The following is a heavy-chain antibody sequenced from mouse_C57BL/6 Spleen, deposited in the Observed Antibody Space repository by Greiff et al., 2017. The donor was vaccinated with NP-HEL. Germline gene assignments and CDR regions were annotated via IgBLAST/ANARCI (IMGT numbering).Heavy chain of an antibody. V-gene: IGHV14-3*01. CDR1: GFNIKNTY. CDR3: ARKIYYEGYYFDY. J-gene: IGHJ2*01. CDR2: IDPANGNT. Sequence: VQLQQSVAELVRPGASVMLSCTASGFNIKNTYMHWVKQRPEQGLEWIGRIDPANGNTKYAPKFQGKAPITADTSSNTAYLQLSSLTSEDAAIYYCARKIYYEGYYFDYWGQGTTLTVSS. D-gene: IGHD2-4*01.